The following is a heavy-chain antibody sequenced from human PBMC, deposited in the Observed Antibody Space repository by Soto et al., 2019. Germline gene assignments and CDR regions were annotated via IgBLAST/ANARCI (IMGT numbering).Heavy chain of an antibody. J-gene: IGHJ6*02. D-gene: IGHD3-10*01. V-gene: IGHV3-21*01. CDR1: GFTFSSYS. Sequence: LRLSCAASGFTFSSYSINWVRQSRGKVLDLVSSISSSSSYIYYADSVKGRFTISRDNAKNSLYLQMNSLRAEDTAVYYCARGRRGFGELLSDAYYYYGMDVWGQGTTVTVSS. CDR2: ISSSSSYI. CDR3: ARGRRGFGELLSDAYYYYGMDV.